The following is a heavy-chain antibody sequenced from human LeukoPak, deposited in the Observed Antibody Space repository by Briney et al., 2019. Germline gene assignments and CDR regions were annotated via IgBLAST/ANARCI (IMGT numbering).Heavy chain of an antibody. CDR2: ISGRGTST. Sequence: PGGSLRLSCEASGFTFSSYAMSWVRQAPGKGREWVSAISGRGTSTYYADSVKGRFTISRDNSKNTLYLQMNSLRAEDTAVYYCAKAPAYYDSNSFQHWGQGTLVTVSS. J-gene: IGHJ1*01. CDR3: AKAPAYYDSNSFQH. V-gene: IGHV3-23*01. D-gene: IGHD3-22*01. CDR1: GFTFSSYA.